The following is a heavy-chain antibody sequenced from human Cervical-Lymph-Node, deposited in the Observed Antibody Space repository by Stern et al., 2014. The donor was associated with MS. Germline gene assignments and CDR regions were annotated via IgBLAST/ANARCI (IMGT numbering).Heavy chain of an antibody. CDR3: AKWSSWDYYYYRMDV. CDR1: GFTFSTYA. V-gene: IGHV3-23*04. Sequence: DVQLVESGGGLVQPGGALGLSCAASGFTFSTYAMSWVRQAPGTGLEWVSGTSGSGGRTYYEVSVKGRCTISRDNSKNTLYLQLNSLRAEDTAVYYCAKWSSWDYYYYRMDVWGQGTTVTVSS. CDR2: TSGSGGRT. J-gene: IGHJ6*02. D-gene: IGHD2-15*01.